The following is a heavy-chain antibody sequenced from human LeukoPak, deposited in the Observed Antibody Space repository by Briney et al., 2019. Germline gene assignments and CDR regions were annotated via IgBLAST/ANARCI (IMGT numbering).Heavy chain of an antibody. J-gene: IGHJ6*03. CDR2: INHSGST. CDR3: ASLPPRGPPSYYYMDV. V-gene: IGHV4-34*01. Sequence: SETLSLTCAVYGGSFSGYYWSWIRQPPGKGLEWIGEINHSGSTNYNPSLKSRVTISVDTSKNQFSLKLSSVTAADTAVYYCASLPPRGPPSYYYMDVWGKGTTVTVSS. CDR1: GGSFSGYY.